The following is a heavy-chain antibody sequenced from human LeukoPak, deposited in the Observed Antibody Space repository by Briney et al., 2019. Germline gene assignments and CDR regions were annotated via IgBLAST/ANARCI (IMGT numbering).Heavy chain of an antibody. Sequence: PGGSLRLSCVASKFTFSNHYMSWVRQAPGKGLEWVATIKPDGSETFYVDSVKGRFTVSRDNAKNSLHLQMSSLRAEDTAVYHCARNLVHLWNVFDFWGLGTMVTVSS. CDR3: ARNLVHLWNVFDF. CDR1: KFTFSNHY. J-gene: IGHJ3*01. CDR2: IKPDGSET. V-gene: IGHV3-7*01. D-gene: IGHD5-18*01.